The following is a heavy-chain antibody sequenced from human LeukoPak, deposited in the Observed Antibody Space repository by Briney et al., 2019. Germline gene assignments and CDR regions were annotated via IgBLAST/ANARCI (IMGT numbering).Heavy chain of an antibody. D-gene: IGHD6-19*01. CDR3: ARQVVAVAGTGYFDY. V-gene: IGHV4-59*08. Sequence: PSETLSLTCTVSGGSISSYHWIWIRQPPGKGLEWIGYIHYSGSTNYNPSLKSRVTTSVDTSKKQFSLKLRSVTAADTAVYYCARQVVAVAGTGYFDYWGQGTLVTVSS. CDR2: IHYSGST. CDR1: GGSISSYH. J-gene: IGHJ4*02.